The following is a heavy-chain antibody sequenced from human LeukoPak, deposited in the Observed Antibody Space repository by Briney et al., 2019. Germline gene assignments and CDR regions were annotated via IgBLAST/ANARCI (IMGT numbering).Heavy chain of an antibody. D-gene: IGHD3-10*01. Sequence: GGSLRLSCAASRFTLSTYTMNWVRQAPGKGLEWVSSISYSSSNTYYADSVKGRFTISRDNAKNSLYLQMNSLRAEDTAVYYCATNYGSGSGYWGQGTLVTVSS. CDR1: RFTLSTYT. CDR3: ATNYGSGSGY. J-gene: IGHJ4*02. V-gene: IGHV3-21*01. CDR2: ISYSSSNT.